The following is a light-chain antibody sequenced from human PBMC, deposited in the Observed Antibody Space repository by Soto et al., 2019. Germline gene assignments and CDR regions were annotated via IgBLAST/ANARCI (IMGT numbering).Light chain of an antibody. Sequence: QSALTQPASVSGSPGQSITISCTGTSSDVGSYNLVSWYQQHPGKAPKLMIYEGSDRPSGVSNRFSGSKSGNTASLTISGLQAEDEADYYCSSYTGSNIRYVFGTGTKLTVL. CDR2: EGS. J-gene: IGLJ1*01. V-gene: IGLV2-14*02. CDR1: SSDVGSYNL. CDR3: SSYTGSNIRYV.